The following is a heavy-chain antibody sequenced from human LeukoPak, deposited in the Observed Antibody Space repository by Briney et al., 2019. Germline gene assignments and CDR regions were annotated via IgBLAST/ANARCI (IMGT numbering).Heavy chain of an antibody. Sequence: PSETLSLTCAVYGGSFTGYYWSWIRQPPGKGLEWIGEISHRGSTNYNPSLKSRVTIPVYTSKNQFSLKLTSVTAADTAVYYCARGRRQLVRSWGYWGQGTLVTVSS. CDR3: ARGRRQLVRSWGY. J-gene: IGHJ4*02. CDR1: GGSFTGYY. CDR2: ISHRGST. V-gene: IGHV4-34*01. D-gene: IGHD6-13*01.